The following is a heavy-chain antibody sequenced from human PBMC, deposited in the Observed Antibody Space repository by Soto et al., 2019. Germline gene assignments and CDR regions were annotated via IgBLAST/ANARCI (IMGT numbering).Heavy chain of an antibody. J-gene: IGHJ4*02. CDR1: GYTFTSYG. D-gene: IGHD6-6*01. V-gene: IGHV1-18*01. Sequence: QVPLVQSGAEVKKPGASVKVSCKASGYTFTSYGISWVRQAPGQGLEWMGWISAYNGNTNYAQKLQGRVTMTTDTSTSTAYMELRSLRSDDTAVYYCARDLGDSSSYFDRYYFDYWGQGTLVTVSS. CDR2: ISAYNGNT. CDR3: ARDLGDSSSYFDRYYFDY.